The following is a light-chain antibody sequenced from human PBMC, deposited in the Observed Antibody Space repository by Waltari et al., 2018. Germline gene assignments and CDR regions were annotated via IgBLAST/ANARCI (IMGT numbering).Light chain of an antibody. CDR2: RAS. CDR1: QSVGSSS. Sequence: EIVLTQSPGTASLSPGERATLSCRASQSVGSSSLAWYQQKPGQAPRLVIYRASRRATVIPDRFSGSGSGTDFSLTISRLDPEDFAVYYCQQHGTLPATFGQGTKVEIK. V-gene: IGKV3-20*01. CDR3: QQHGTLPAT. J-gene: IGKJ1*01.